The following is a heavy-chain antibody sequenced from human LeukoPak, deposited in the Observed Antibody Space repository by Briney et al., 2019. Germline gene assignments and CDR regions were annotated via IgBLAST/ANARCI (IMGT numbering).Heavy chain of an antibody. CDR3: ATVRSGSWDWFDP. V-gene: IGHV3-74*01. CDR2: INGDGSTT. Sequence: GGSLRLSCAASGFTFSSYWMHWVRQAPGKGLVWVSRINGDGSTTTYVDSVKGRFTISRDNAKNMVYLQMNSLRVDDTAVYYCATVRSGSWDWFDPWGQGTLVTVSS. CDR1: GFTFSSYW. J-gene: IGHJ5*02. D-gene: IGHD3-10*01.